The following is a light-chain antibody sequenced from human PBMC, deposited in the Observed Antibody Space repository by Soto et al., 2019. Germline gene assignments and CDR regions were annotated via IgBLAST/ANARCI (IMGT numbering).Light chain of an antibody. J-gene: IGLJ3*02. CDR1: SSDVGNYKY. CDR3: SSYAGSNNWV. V-gene: IGLV2-8*01. Sequence: QSVLTQSPSASGSPGQSVTISCNGTSSDVGNYKYVSWYQQHPGKAPKLMIYEVSKRPSGVPDRFSGSKSGNTASLTVSGLQAEDEADYYCSSYAGSNNWVFGGGTKLTVL. CDR2: EVS.